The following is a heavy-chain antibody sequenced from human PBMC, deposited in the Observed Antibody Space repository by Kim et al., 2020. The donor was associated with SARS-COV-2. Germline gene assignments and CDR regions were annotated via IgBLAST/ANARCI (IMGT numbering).Heavy chain of an antibody. D-gene: IGHD3-22*01. Sequence: GGSLRLSCAAFGFSFSGYAMGWVRQAPGKSLEWVSAITDSGGSTYYADSVKGRFTISRDNSKNTVYLQMNSLRAEDTAIYYCAKGSSGSYPYYLDFWGQGTLLIVSS. CDR1: GFSFSGYA. J-gene: IGHJ4*02. CDR3: AKGSSGSYPYYLDF. CDR2: ITDSGGST. V-gene: IGHV3-23*01.